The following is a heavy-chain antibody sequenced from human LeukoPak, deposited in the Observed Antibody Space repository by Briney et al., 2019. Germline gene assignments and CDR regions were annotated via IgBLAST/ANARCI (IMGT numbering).Heavy chain of an antibody. CDR1: GYTFTSYY. J-gene: IGHJ6*03. Sequence: GASVKVSCKASGYTFTSYYMHWVRQAPGQGLEWMGIINPSGGSTSYAQKFQGRVTMTRDMSTSTVYMELSSLRSEDTAVYYCARAYCSSTSCYGGNYYYYYMDVWGKGTTVTVSS. V-gene: IGHV1-46*01. D-gene: IGHD2-2*01. CDR3: ARAYCSSTSCYGGNYYYYYMDV. CDR2: INPSGGST.